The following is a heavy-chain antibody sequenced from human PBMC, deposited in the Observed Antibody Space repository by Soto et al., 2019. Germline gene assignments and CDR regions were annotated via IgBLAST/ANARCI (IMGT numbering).Heavy chain of an antibody. CDR2: IIPIFGTA. CDR1: GGTFSSYA. V-gene: IGHV1-69*06. CDR3: AREVATITYYYYYGMDV. Sequence: QVQLVQSGAEVKKPGSSVKVSCKASGGTFSSYAISWVRQAPGQGLEWMGGIIPIFGTANYAQKFQGRVTITADKSTSTAYMELSSLRSEATAVYYCAREVATITYYYYYGMDVWGQVPTVTVSS. J-gene: IGHJ6*02. D-gene: IGHD5-12*01.